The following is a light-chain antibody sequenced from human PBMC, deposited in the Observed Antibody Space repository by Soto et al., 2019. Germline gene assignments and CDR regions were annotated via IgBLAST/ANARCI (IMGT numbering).Light chain of an antibody. V-gene: IGKV3-15*01. CDR3: QQYNNWPYT. Sequence: EIVMTQSPATLSVSPGERATLSCRASQSVSSNLDWYQQKPGQAPRLLIYGASTRGTGIPARVSGSGSGADFPPPISSLQSEGFAVYYCQQYNNWPYTFGQGTKLEIK. CDR2: GAS. J-gene: IGKJ2*01. CDR1: QSVSSN.